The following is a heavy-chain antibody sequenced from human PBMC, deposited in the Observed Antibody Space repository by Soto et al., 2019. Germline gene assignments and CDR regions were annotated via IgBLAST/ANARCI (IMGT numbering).Heavy chain of an antibody. CDR3: ARDRAVAASSLSLNRFDP. Sequence: GGSLRLSCAASGFTFSSYAMHWVRQAPGKGLEWVAVISYDGSNKYYADSVRCRFTISRDNSKNTLYLQMNSLRAEDTAVYYCARDRAVAASSLSLNRFDPWGQGTLVTVSS. D-gene: IGHD6-19*01. CDR2: ISYDGSNK. CDR1: GFTFSSYA. V-gene: IGHV3-30-3*01. J-gene: IGHJ5*02.